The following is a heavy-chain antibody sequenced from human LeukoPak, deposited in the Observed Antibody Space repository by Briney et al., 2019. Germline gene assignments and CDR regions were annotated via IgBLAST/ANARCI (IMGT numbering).Heavy chain of an antibody. V-gene: IGHV3-23*01. CDR2: ISGGSRDT. J-gene: IGHJ6*03. Sequence: GTLRLSCVASGFTFNRYDMSWVRQAPGKGLEWVSSISGGSRDTYYAVSVKGRFTISRDNSKNTLYLQMNSLRAEDTAIYYCSSSLYPGGRYYYMDVWGRGTTVTISS. CDR1: GFTFNRYD. CDR3: SSSLYPGGRYYYMDV. D-gene: IGHD6-13*01.